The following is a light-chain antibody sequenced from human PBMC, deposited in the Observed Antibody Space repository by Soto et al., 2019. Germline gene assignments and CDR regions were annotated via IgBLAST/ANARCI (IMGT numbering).Light chain of an antibody. CDR3: AAWDDRLDVYV. J-gene: IGLJ1*01. Sequence: QAVVTQPPSASGTPGQIVAISCSGSSSNIGSNTVTWYQQLPGTAPKLLIYSTSQRSSGVPGRFSGSKSGASASLSISGLHSEHEADYYCAAWDDRLDVYVFGTGTKLTVL. CDR1: SSNIGSNT. CDR2: STS. V-gene: IGLV1-44*01.